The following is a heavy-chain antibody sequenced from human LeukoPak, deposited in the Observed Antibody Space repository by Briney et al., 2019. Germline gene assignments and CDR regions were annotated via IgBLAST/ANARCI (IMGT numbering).Heavy chain of an antibody. CDR1: GFTFSSYG. J-gene: IGHJ4*02. Sequence: GGSLRLSCAASGFTFSSYGMHWVRQAPGKGLEWVAFIRYDGSNKYYADSVKGRFTISRDNSKNTLYLQMNSLRAEDTAVYYCAKDAPQYSSSWFHFDYWGQGTLVTVSS. CDR3: AKDAPQYSSSWFHFDY. D-gene: IGHD6-13*01. V-gene: IGHV3-30*02. CDR2: IRYDGSNK.